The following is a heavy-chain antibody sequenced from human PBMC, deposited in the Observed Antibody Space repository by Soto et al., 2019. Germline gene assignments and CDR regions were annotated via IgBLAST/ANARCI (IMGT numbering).Heavy chain of an antibody. CDR2: IWYDGSNK. J-gene: IGHJ4*02. D-gene: IGHD3-3*01. CDR1: GFTFSSYG. Sequence: QVQLVESGGGVVQPGRSLRLSCAASGFTFSSYGMHWVRQAPGKGLEWVAVIWYDGSNKYYADSVKGRFTISRDNSKNTLYLQMNSLRAEDTAVYYCARDGSGEWLFNPRGIDYWGQGTLVTVSS. V-gene: IGHV3-33*01. CDR3: ARDGSGEWLFNPRGIDY.